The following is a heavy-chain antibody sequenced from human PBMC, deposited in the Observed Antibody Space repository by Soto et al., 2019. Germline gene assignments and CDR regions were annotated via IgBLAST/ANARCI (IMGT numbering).Heavy chain of an antibody. CDR1: GGTFSSYA. J-gene: IGHJ6*02. CDR3: ARGYFRGGGYSYGYSYYYYGMDV. CDR2: IIPIFGTA. Sequence: ASVKVSCKASGGTFSSYAISWVRQAPGQGLEWMGGIIPIFGTANYAQKFQGRVTITADESTSTAYMELSSLRSEDTAVYYCARGYFRGGGYSYGYSYYYYGMDVWGQGTTVTVSS. D-gene: IGHD5-18*01. V-gene: IGHV1-69*13.